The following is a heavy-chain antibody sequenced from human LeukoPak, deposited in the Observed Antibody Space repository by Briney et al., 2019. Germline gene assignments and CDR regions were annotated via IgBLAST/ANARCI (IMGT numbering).Heavy chain of an antibody. Sequence: PGGSLRLSCAASGFTVSSNYMSWVRQAPGKGLEWVSVIYSGGSTYYADSVKGRFTISRNNSKNTLYLQMNSLRAEDTAVYYCARAVVPAARFDYWGQGTLVTVSS. J-gene: IGHJ4*02. V-gene: IGHV3-66*01. CDR3: ARAVVPAARFDY. CDR1: GFTVSSNY. CDR2: IYSGGST. D-gene: IGHD2-2*01.